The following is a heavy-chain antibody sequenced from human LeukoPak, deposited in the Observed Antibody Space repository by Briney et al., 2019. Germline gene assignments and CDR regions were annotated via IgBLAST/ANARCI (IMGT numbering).Heavy chain of an antibody. V-gene: IGHV4-34*01. Sequence: SETLSLTCAVYGGSFSGYYWSWIRQPPGKGLEWIGEINHSGSTNYNPSPKSRVTISVDTSKNQFSLKLSSVTAADTAVYYCARGGYYDSSGYYMVAIDYWGQGTLVTVSS. CDR1: GGSFSGYY. CDR2: INHSGST. J-gene: IGHJ4*02. CDR3: ARGGYYDSSGYYMVAIDY. D-gene: IGHD3-22*01.